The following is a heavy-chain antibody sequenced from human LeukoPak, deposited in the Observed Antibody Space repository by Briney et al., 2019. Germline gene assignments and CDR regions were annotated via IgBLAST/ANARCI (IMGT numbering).Heavy chain of an antibody. J-gene: IGHJ6*03. CDR1: GFTFSSYA. D-gene: IGHD3-16*01. CDR3: AKLGGREVYNYYGGV. Sequence: PGRSLRLSCEASGFTFSSYAMSWVRQAPGKGLEWVSGIIDSGDITYYANSVKGRFTISRDNSKNTLYLQMNSTRADITAGDYGAKLGGREVYNYYGGVWGKGTTVAVSS. CDR2: IIDSGDIT. V-gene: IGHV3-23*01.